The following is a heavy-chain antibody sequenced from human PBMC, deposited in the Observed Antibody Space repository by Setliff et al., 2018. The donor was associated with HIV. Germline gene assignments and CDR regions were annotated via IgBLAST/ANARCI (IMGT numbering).Heavy chain of an antibody. CDR2: IYPGDSGT. V-gene: IGHV5-51*01. Sequence: GESLKISCKGSGYTFTSYWIGWVRQMPGKGLEWMGIIYPGDSGTRYSPSFQGQVTISADKSINTAFLQWSSLKASDTAMYYCARHVLVTRDVRYFDYWGQGTLVTVSS. D-gene: IGHD2-21*02. CDR3: ARHVLVTRDVRYFDY. J-gene: IGHJ4*02. CDR1: GYTFTSYW.